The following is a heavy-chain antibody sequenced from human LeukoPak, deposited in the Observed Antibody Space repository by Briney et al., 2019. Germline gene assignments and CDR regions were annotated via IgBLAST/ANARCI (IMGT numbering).Heavy chain of an antibody. D-gene: IGHD3-10*01. CDR2: ISGSGGST. CDR1: GFAVSNNY. CDR3: AKRPIGDGRPMVFDI. J-gene: IGHJ3*02. Sequence: GGSLRLSCAASGFAVSNNYMSWVRQAPGKGLEWVSAISGSGGSTYYADSVKGRFTISRDNSKNTLYLQMNSLRAEDTAVYYCAKRPIGDGRPMVFDIWGQGTMVTVSS. V-gene: IGHV3-23*01.